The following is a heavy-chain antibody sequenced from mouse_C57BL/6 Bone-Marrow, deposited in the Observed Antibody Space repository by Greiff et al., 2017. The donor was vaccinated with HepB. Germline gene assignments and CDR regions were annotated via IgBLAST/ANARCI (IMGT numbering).Heavy chain of an antibody. J-gene: IGHJ3*01. CDR3: ARDGGMVTSAWFAY. CDR1: GYTFTSYW. CDR2: IYPGSGST. Sequence: QVQLQQPGAELVKPGASVKMSCKASGYTFTSYWITWVKQRPGQGLEWIGDIYPGSGSTNCNEKFKSKATLTVDTSSSTAYMQLSSLTSEDSAVYYCARDGGMVTSAWFAYWGQGTLVTVSA. V-gene: IGHV1-55*01. D-gene: IGHD2-2*01.